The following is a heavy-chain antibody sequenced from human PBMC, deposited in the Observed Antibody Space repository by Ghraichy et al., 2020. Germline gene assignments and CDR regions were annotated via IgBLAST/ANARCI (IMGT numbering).Heavy chain of an antibody. J-gene: IGHJ4*02. V-gene: IGHV3-23*01. CDR2: IRGSGDAT. D-gene: IGHD3-10*01. Sequence: GGSLRLSCGATGFSFNNYAMSWVRQAPGKGLEWVSAIRGSGDATFYADSVKGRFTISRDNAKNTLFLQMNSLRAEDTAVYYCAKDRGGYSFGFDYWGQGTXV. CDR3: AKDRGGYSFGFDY. CDR1: GFSFNNYA.